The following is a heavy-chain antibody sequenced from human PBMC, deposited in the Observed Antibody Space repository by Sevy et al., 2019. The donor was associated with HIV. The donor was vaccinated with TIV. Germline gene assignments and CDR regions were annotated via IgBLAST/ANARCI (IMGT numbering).Heavy chain of an antibody. J-gene: IGHJ4*02. CDR2: IKQDGSGK. CDR3: ASILDYYYGSGSPNDY. D-gene: IGHD3-10*01. Sequence: GGSLRLSCAASGFTFSSYWMSWVRQAPGKGLEWVANIKQDGSGKNYVDSVKGRFTISRDNAKNSLYLQMNSLRAEDTAVYYCASILDYYYGSGSPNDYWGQGTLVTVSS. V-gene: IGHV3-7*01. CDR1: GFTFSSYW.